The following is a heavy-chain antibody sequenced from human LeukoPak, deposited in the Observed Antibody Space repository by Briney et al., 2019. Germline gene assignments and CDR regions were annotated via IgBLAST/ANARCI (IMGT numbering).Heavy chain of an antibody. CDR1: GFTFNSYA. J-gene: IGHJ4*02. Sequence: GGSLRLSCAASGFTFNSYAMSWVRQAPGEGLEWVSTISGSGGSTYYADSEKGQFTISRDNSKNTLYLQMNSLRAEDTAVYYCAKRLSYSSSWYYFDYWGQGTLVTVSS. V-gene: IGHV3-23*01. D-gene: IGHD6-13*01. CDR3: AKRLSYSSSWYYFDY. CDR2: ISGSGGST.